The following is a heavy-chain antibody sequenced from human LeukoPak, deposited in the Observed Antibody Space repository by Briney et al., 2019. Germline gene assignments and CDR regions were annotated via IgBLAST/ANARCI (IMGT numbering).Heavy chain of an antibody. D-gene: IGHD3-22*01. CDR3: ARGVSYYYDSSGYYYVLYYFDY. CDR1: SGSISTSNYY. V-gene: IGHV4-39*07. J-gene: IGHJ4*02. Sequence: PSETLSLTCTVSSGSISTSNYYWGWVRQPPGKALEWIGNIFYSGSTYYNPSLKSRVTISVDMSKNQFSLKLSSVTAADTAVYYCARGVSYYYDSSGYYYVLYYFDYWGQGTLVTVSS. CDR2: IFYSGST.